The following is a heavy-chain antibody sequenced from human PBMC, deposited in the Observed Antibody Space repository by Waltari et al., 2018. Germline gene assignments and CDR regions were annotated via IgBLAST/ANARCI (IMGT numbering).Heavy chain of an antibody. V-gene: IGHV1-8*03. Sequence: QVQLVQSGAEVKQPGASVKVSCTASGSHFTTYDINWVLPAPGQGLEWMGWMNPNSGNTGYAQKFQGRVTITRNTSISTAYMELSSLRSEDTAVYYCARGKVLLRNQGDRSFGYWGQGTLVTVSS. CDR3: ARGKVLLRNQGDRSFGY. J-gene: IGHJ4*02. CDR1: GSHFTTYD. CDR2: MNPNSGNT.